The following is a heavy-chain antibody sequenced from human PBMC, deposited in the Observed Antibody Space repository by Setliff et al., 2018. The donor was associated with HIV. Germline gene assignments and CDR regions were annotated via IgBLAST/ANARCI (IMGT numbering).Heavy chain of an antibody. D-gene: IGHD2-2*01. CDR1: GGSFTDIGGSFTDYY. CDR3: ARGAYRFDS. J-gene: IGHJ5*01. V-gene: IGHV4-34*01. CDR2: IHHGGST. Sequence: TSETLSLTCAVFGGSFTDIGGSFTDYYWTWIRQPPGKGLEWIGEIHHGGSTNYMPSLKNRVTISVDTSKNQFSLTLRSLTAADTAVYYCARGAYRFDSWGQGNLVTVSS.